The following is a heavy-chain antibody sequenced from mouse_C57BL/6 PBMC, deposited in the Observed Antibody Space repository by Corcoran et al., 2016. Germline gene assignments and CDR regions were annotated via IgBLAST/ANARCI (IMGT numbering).Heavy chain of an antibody. CDR2: INTYSGVP. V-gene: IGHV9-3*01. Sequence: QIQLVQSGPELKKPGETVKISCKASGYTFTTYGMSWVKQAPGKGLKWMGWINTYSGVPTYADDFKGRFAFSLETSASTAYLQINNLKNEDTATYFCERQLRSWFAYWGQGTLVTVSA. CDR1: GYTFTTYG. J-gene: IGHJ3*01. D-gene: IGHD1-1*01. CDR3: ERQLRSWFAY.